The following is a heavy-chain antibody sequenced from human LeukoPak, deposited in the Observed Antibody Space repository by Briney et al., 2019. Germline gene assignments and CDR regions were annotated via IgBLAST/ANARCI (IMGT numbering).Heavy chain of an antibody. Sequence: AGSLRLSCAASGFTFSSDAMSWVRQAPGKGLEWVSAISGSGGSTDYADSVKGRFTISRDNSKNTLDLQMNSLRAEDTAVYYCAKVGSGWYYFDYWGQGTLVTVSS. V-gene: IGHV3-23*01. D-gene: IGHD6-19*01. J-gene: IGHJ4*02. CDR2: ISGSGGST. CDR3: AKVGSGWYYFDY. CDR1: GFTFSSDA.